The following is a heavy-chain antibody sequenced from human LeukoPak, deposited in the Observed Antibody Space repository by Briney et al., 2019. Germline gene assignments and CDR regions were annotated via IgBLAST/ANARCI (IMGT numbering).Heavy chain of an antibody. CDR3: ARDIGRAAAGTANDY. D-gene: IGHD6-13*01. V-gene: IGHV3-33*01. Sequence: GGSLRLSCAASGFTFSNYGMHWVRQAPGKGLDWVAVIWNDGSKTYYADSVKGRFNISRDNSKNTLHLQMNSLRAEDTAVYYCARDIGRAAAGTANDYWGQGTLVTVSS. J-gene: IGHJ4*02. CDR1: GFTFSNYG. CDR2: IWNDGSKT.